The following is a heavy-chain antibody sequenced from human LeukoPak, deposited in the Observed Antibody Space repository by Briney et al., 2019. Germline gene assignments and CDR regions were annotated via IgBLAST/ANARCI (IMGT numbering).Heavy chain of an antibody. CDR3: ARDSTGEGLDFDY. Sequence: ASVKVSCKAPGFNLTGYFIYWVRQAPGQGLEWMGWINPNSGASNSAQKFQGRVNMTWDTSISTAYMDLSRLKSDDTAVYYCARDSTGEGLDFDYWGQGTLVTVSS. CDR2: INPNSGAS. V-gene: IGHV1-2*02. CDR1: GFNLTGYF. J-gene: IGHJ4*02. D-gene: IGHD7-27*01.